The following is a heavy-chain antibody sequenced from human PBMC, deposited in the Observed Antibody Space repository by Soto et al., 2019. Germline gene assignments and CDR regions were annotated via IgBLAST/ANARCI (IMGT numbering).Heavy chain of an antibody. Sequence: SETLSLTCTVSGGSISSSSYYWGWIRQPPGKGLEWIGSIYYSGSTYYNPSLKSRVTISVDTSKNQFSLKLSSVTAADTAVYYCARTPIIAAGLFDYWGQGTLVTVSS. CDR3: ARTPIIAAGLFDY. CDR1: GGSISSSSYY. V-gene: IGHV4-39*01. D-gene: IGHD6-6*01. J-gene: IGHJ4*02. CDR2: IYYSGST.